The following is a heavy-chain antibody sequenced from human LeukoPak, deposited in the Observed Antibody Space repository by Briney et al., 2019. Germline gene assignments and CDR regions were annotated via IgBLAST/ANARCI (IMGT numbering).Heavy chain of an antibody. D-gene: IGHD5-18*01. V-gene: IGHV4-4*07. Sequence: SETLSLTCTGSGGSISSDYRSWIRQPAGKGLDWIGRIYTSGSTNYVPSLKSRVTMSVDTSKNQFFLKLSSVTAADTAVYYCAGEPIIQLRGNYYYYYMDVWGKGTAVTISS. CDR3: AGEPIIQLRGNYYYYYMDV. CDR2: IYTSGST. J-gene: IGHJ6*03. CDR1: GGSISSDY.